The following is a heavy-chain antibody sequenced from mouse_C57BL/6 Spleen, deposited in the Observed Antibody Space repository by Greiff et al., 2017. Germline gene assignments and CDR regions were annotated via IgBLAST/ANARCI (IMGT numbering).Heavy chain of an antibody. Sequence: EVKVVESEGGLVQPGSSMKLSCTASGFTFSDYYMAWVRQVPEKGLEWVANINYDGSSTYYLDSLKSRFIISRDNAKNILYLQMSSLKSEDTATYYCARERDFDYWGQGTTLTVSS. CDR2: INYDGSST. J-gene: IGHJ2*01. V-gene: IGHV5-16*01. CDR1: GFTFSDYY. CDR3: ARERDFDY.